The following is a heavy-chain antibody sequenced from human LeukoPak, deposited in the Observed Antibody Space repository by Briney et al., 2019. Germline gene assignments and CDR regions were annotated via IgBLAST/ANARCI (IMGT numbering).Heavy chain of an antibody. J-gene: IGHJ4*02. CDR3: ASKSYSGSYTFDY. V-gene: IGHV4-4*02. CDR2: IFQSGTT. Sequence: SETLSLTCAVSGGSISDTKWWSWVRQPPGKGLEWIGEIFQSGTTNYNPSLRNRVTISVDKSKNQFSLKLSPVTAADTAVYYRASKSYSGSYTFDYWGQGTLVTVSS. CDR1: GGSISDTKW. D-gene: IGHD1-26*01.